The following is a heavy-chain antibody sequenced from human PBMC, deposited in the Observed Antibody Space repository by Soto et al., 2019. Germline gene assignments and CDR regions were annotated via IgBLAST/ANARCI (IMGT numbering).Heavy chain of an antibody. D-gene: IGHD2-2*01. CDR3: ARDRGDDAHDYYYNDRDV. CDR2: IRGFSPYT. V-gene: IGHV3-21*01. J-gene: IGHJ6*02. Sequence: SLRLSCVASGFTFRTYTMNWVRQAPGKGLEWVSGIRGFSPYTFYADSVKGRFTISRDNAKNSLCLQMNSLRAEHTAVYYCARDRGDDAHDYYYNDRDVWGQGTTVTVSS. CDR1: GFTFRTYT.